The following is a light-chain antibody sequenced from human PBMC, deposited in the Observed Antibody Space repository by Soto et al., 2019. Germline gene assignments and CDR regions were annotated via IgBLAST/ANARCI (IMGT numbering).Light chain of an antibody. CDR2: GVN. J-gene: IGLJ1*01. Sequence: QSVLTQPASVSGSPGQSVTISCTGSSNDIGTYEYVSWHQHHPGRAPKLIIFGVNDRPSGISDRFSGSKSGNPASLTIFGLQLEDEAVSYRRSYPTCSTLPWAFGLGHKVTAL. CDR1: SNDIGTYEY. V-gene: IGLV2-14*01. CDR3: RSYPTCSTLPWA.